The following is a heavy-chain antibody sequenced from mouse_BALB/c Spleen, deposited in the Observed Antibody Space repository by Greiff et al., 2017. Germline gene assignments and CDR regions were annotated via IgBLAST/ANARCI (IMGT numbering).Heavy chain of an antibody. CDR2: IDPANGNT. J-gene: IGHJ3*01. Sequence: EVQLQQSGAELVKPGASVKLSCTASGFNIKDTYMHWVKQRPEQGLEWIGRIDPANGNTKYDPKFPGKATITADTSSNTAYLQLSRLTSEDTAVYYCAKPPLADWGQGTLVTVSA. CDR1: GFNIKDTY. V-gene: IGHV14-3*02. CDR3: AKPPLAD.